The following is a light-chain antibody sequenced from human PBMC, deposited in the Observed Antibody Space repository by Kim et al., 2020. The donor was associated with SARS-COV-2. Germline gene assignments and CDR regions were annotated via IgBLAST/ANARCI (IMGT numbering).Light chain of an antibody. CDR2: AAC. J-gene: IGKJ5*01. Sequence: SVGNKVTITYRASQGISSYLAWYQQKPGKAPKLLIYAACTLQSGVPSRFSGSGSGTEFTLTISSLQPEDFATYYCQQLNSYPSITFGQGTRLEIK. V-gene: IGKV1-9*01. CDR3: QQLNSYPSIT. CDR1: QGISSY.